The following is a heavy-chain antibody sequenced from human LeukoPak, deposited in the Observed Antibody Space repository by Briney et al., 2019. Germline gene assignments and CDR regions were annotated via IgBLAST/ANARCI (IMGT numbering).Heavy chain of an antibody. V-gene: IGHV4-34*01. Sequence: PSETLSLTCAVYSGSFSGYYWSWIRQPPGKGLEWIGEINHSGSTNYNPSLKSRVTISVDTSKNQFSLKLSSVTAADTAVYYCARYGCSGGSCYLHFDYWGQGTLVTVSS. J-gene: IGHJ4*02. D-gene: IGHD2-15*01. CDR3: ARYGCSGGSCYLHFDY. CDR2: INHSGST. CDR1: SGSFSGYY.